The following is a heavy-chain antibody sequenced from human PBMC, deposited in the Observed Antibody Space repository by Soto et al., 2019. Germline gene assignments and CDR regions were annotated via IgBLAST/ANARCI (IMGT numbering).Heavy chain of an antibody. V-gene: IGHV1-69*12. D-gene: IGHD2-15*01. Sequence: QVQLVQSGAEVKKPGSSVKVSCKASGGTFSSYAISWVRQAPGQGLEWMGGIIPIFGTANYAQKFQGRVTITADESTSTAYMDLSSLRSEDTAVYYCATPGGCSGGSCYDYWGQGTLVTVSS. J-gene: IGHJ4*02. CDR3: ATPGGCSGGSCYDY. CDR1: GGTFSSYA. CDR2: IIPIFGTA.